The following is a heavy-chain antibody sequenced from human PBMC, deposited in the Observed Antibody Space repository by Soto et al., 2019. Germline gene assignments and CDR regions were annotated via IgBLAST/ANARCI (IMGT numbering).Heavy chain of an antibody. Sequence: GASVKVSCKASGYTFTNNVIPWLRQAPGQTLEWMGGIHTAKANTQYFQKFEARVTLTRDTAASTAYMELNSVRSDDTAVYYCARDPIWTYTWNYARLNYLDPWGQGTLVTVSS. CDR2: IHTAKANT. D-gene: IGHD3-16*01. V-gene: IGHV1-3*04. CDR3: ARDPIWTYTWNYARLNYLDP. CDR1: GYTFTNNV. J-gene: IGHJ5*02.